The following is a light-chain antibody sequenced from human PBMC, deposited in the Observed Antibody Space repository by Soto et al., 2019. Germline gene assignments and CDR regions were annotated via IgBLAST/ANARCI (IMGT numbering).Light chain of an antibody. Sequence: EIVLTQSPGTLSLSPGERATLSCRASQSVSSNLAWYQQKPGQAPRLLIYGASRRATGIPDRFSGSGSGTDFTLSISRLEPEDFAVYWCQHYGNSPTFGQGTKVDIK. CDR1: QSVSSN. J-gene: IGKJ1*01. CDR3: QHYGNSPT. CDR2: GAS. V-gene: IGKV3-20*01.